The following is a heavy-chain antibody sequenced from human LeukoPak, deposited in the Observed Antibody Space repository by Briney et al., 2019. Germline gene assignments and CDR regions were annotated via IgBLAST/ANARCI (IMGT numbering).Heavy chain of an antibody. CDR3: ARDGAVAGLDL. CDR1: GGSISSYY. J-gene: IGHJ5*02. V-gene: IGHV4-4*07. CDR2: IHTSGST. D-gene: IGHD6-19*01. Sequence: SETLSLTCTVSGGSISSYYCNWIRQPAGKGLEWIGRIHTSGSTNYNPSLKSRVTVSVDTSRNQFSLKLSSVTAADTAVYFCARDGAVAGLDLWGQGTLVTVSS.